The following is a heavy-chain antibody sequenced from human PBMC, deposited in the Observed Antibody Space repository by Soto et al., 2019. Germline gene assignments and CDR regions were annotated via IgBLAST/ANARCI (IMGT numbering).Heavy chain of an antibody. CDR1: GGSISSSTYY. D-gene: IGHD1-26*01. Sequence: SETLSLTCTVSGGSISSSTYYWGWVRQPPGKGLEWIGCSYYRGSTYYNPSLKSRVTISVDTSKNQFSLRLSSVTAADTAVYFCARAVGDYWGQGTLVTVSS. CDR3: ARAVGDY. V-gene: IGHV4-39*01. J-gene: IGHJ4*02. CDR2: SYYRGST.